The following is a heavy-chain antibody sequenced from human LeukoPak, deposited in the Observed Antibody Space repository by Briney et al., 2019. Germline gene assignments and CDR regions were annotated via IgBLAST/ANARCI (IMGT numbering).Heavy chain of an antibody. CDR1: AFTFSNYW. D-gene: IGHD4-23*01. CDR3: ARDRGYSTFDY. Sequence: GGSLRLSCAASAFTFSNYWMSWVRQAPGKGLEWVANIKVDGSEINYVDSVKGRFTISRDNAKNSLYLQMNSLRVDDTAVYYCARDRGYSTFDYWGQGTLVTVSS. CDR2: IKVDGSEI. V-gene: IGHV3-7*01. J-gene: IGHJ4*02.